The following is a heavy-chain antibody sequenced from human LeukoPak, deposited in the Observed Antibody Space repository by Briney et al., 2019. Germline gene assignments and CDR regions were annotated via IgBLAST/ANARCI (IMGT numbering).Heavy chain of an antibody. CDR2: INWNGGST. CDR1: GFTFDDYG. J-gene: IGHJ4*02. V-gene: IGHV3-20*01. D-gene: IGHD6-19*01. CDR3: ARGAAGGWYEKGDYFDY. Sequence: PGGSLRLSCAASGFTFDDYGMSWVRQAPGKGLEWVSGINWNGGSTGYADSVKGRFTISRDNAKNSLYLQMNSLRAEDTALYHCARGAAGGWYEKGDYFDYWGQGTLVTVSS.